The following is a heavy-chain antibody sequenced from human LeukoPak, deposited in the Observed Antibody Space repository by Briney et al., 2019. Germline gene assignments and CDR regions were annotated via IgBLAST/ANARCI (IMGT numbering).Heavy chain of an antibody. J-gene: IGHJ5*02. CDR3: AKDASGSYSA. Sequence: GGSLRLSCAVSGFTFNTYNMNWVRQAPGKGLEWVSSISSSSSYIYYADSVKGRFTISRDNPKNSLYLQMSSLRAEDTAVYYCAKDASGSYSAWGQGTLVTVSS. D-gene: IGHD1-26*01. CDR1: GFTFNTYN. CDR2: ISSSSSYI. V-gene: IGHV3-21*01.